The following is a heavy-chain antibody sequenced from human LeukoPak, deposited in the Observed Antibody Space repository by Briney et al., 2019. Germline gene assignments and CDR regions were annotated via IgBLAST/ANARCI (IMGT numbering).Heavy chain of an antibody. D-gene: IGHD6-19*01. CDR2: IYYRSHWYG. CDR3: ASSSSGWYNWFDP. Sequence: SQTLSLTCAISGDSVSRTDAGWNWIRQSPSRGLEWLGRIYYRSHWYGDDVLSMKSRITINPDTAKNQFSLQLKSVTPEDTALYYCASSSSGWYNWFDPWGQGTLVTVSS. J-gene: IGHJ5*02. V-gene: IGHV6-1*01. CDR1: GDSVSRTDAG.